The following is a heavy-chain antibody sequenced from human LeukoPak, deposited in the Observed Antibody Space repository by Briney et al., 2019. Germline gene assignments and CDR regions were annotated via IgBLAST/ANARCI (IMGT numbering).Heavy chain of an antibody. J-gene: IGHJ4*02. CDR2: IYYSGST. D-gene: IGHD5-18*01. V-gene: IGHV4-39*01. CDR1: GDSISSSISY. Sequence: SETLSLTCTVSGDSISSSISYWGWIRQPPGKGLEWIGSIYYSGSTHYNPSLKSRVIISVDTSKNQFSLRLSSVTAADTAVYYCARNHTHEGYGYYFDYWGQGALITVSS. CDR3: ARNHTHEGYGYYFDY.